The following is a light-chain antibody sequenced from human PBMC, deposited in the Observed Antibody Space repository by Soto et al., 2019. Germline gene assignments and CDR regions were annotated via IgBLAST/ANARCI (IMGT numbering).Light chain of an antibody. Sequence: DIQLTQSPSFLSASVGDRVTITCRASQGISSYLAWYQQKPGKAPKLLIYAASTLQSGVPSRFRGSGSGTEFTLTISILQPEDFATYYCQQLNSYLVAFGQGTKVEIK. CDR2: AAS. V-gene: IGKV1-9*01. CDR1: QGISSY. J-gene: IGKJ1*01. CDR3: QQLNSYLVA.